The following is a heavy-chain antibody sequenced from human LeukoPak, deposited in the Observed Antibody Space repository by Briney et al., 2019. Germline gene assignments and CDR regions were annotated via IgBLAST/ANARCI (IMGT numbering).Heavy chain of an antibody. CDR2: ISGSGGST. J-gene: IGHJ4*02. Sequence: GSLRLSCAASGFTFSSYAMSWVRQAPGKGLEWVSAISGSGGSTYYADSVKGRFTISRDNSKNTLYLQMNSLRAEDTAVYYCAKDRSSIAVAGTYDYWGREPWSPSPQ. V-gene: IGHV3-23*01. CDR3: AKDRSSIAVAGTYDY. CDR1: GFTFSSYA. D-gene: IGHD6-19*01.